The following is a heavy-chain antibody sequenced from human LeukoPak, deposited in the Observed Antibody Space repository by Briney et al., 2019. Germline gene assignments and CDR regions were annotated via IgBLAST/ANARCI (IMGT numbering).Heavy chain of an antibody. CDR1: GFTFDDYA. CDR3: AKDMWRFGELDYDY. D-gene: IGHD3-10*01. V-gene: IGHV3-43*02. J-gene: IGHJ4*02. Sequence: PGGSLRLSCAASGFTFDDYAMHWVRQSPGKGLEWVSLFSGCGDSSYYADSVKGRFNISRDNSKNSLYLQMNSLRTEDTALYYCAKDMWRFGELDYDYWGQGTLVTVSS. CDR2: FSGCGDSS.